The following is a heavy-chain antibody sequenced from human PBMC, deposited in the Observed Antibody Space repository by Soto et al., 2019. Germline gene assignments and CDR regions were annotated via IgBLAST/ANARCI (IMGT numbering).Heavy chain of an antibody. CDR2: ISADGNKE. J-gene: IGHJ5*02. D-gene: IGHD2-2*01. V-gene: IGHV3-30*18. CDR1: GFTFSNYG. CDR3: AKHSEYQLLSWLDP. Sequence: GGSLRLSCAASGFTFSNYGTHWVRQAPGKGLEWVAGISADGNKEYYADSVRGRFTISRDNSKKTVDLQISSLRAEDTALYYCAKHSEYQLLSWLDPWGLGTLVTVSS.